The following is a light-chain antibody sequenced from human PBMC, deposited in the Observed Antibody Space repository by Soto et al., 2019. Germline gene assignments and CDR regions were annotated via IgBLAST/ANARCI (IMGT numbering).Light chain of an antibody. J-gene: IGKJ3*01. V-gene: IGKV3-15*01. CDR2: GAS. Sequence: EIVLTQSPGTLSLSPGERATLSCRASQSVSSNFLAWYQQKPGQAPRLLIYGASTRATGIPARFSGSGSGTEFTLTISSLQSEDFAVYYCQQYNNWTFLFTFGPGTKVDIK. CDR3: QQYNNWTFLFT. CDR1: QSVSSN.